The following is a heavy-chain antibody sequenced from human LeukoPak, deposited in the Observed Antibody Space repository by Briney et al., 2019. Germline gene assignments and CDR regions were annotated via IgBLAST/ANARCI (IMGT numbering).Heavy chain of an antibody. Sequence: GGSLRLSCAASGFTFSSYSMNWVRQAPGKGLEWVSSISSSSSYIYYADSVKGRFTIPRDNAKNSLYLQMNSLRAEDTAVYYCARDRAYSGYDTNGMDVWGQGTTVTVSS. J-gene: IGHJ6*02. CDR3: ARDRAYSGYDTNGMDV. CDR1: GFTFSSYS. V-gene: IGHV3-21*01. CDR2: ISSSSSYI. D-gene: IGHD5-12*01.